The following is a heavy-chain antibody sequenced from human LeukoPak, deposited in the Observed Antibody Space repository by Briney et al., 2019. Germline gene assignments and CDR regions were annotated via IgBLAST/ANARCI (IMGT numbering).Heavy chain of an antibody. Sequence: GGSLRLSCAASGFTFSSNSMSWVRQAPGKGLEWVSGIYSGGSTYYADSAKGRFTISRDNSKNTLYLQMNSLRAEDTAVYYCAREYCSGGSCSNGLDVWGQGTTVTVSS. V-gene: IGHV3-66*01. D-gene: IGHD2-15*01. CDR3: AREYCSGGSCSNGLDV. CDR1: GFTFSSNS. J-gene: IGHJ6*02. CDR2: IYSGGST.